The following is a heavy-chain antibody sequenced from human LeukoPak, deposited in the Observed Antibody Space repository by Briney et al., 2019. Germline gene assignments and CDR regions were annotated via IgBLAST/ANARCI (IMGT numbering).Heavy chain of an antibody. Sequence: ASVKVSCKASGYTFTSCGISSVRQAPGQGLEWMGWISAYNGNTNYAQKLQGRVTMTTDTSTSTAYMELRSLRSDDTAVYDCVRDQDSGSSPSFDYWGQGTLVTVSS. D-gene: IGHD1-26*01. CDR3: VRDQDSGSSPSFDY. CDR2: ISAYNGNT. J-gene: IGHJ4*02. CDR1: GYTFTSCG. V-gene: IGHV1-18*01.